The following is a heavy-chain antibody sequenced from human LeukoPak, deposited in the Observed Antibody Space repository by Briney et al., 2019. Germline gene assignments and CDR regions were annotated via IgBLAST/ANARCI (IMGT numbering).Heavy chain of an antibody. CDR2: IDSDGTLT. V-gene: IGHV3-74*01. D-gene: IGHD1-26*01. Sequence: PGGSLRLSCAASGFTFDSSWMYWVRQAPGKGLVWVSRIDSDGTLTSYADSVKGRFTISRDNGKNSLYLQMNSLRAEDTAVYYCASGMRVGPNIWGQGTLVTASS. CDR3: ASGMRVGPNI. J-gene: IGHJ4*02. CDR1: GFTFDSSW.